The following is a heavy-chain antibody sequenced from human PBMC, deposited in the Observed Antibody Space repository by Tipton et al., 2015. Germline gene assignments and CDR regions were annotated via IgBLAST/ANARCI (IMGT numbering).Heavy chain of an antibody. D-gene: IGHD4-23*01. J-gene: IGHJ4*02. CDR3: ARARGRHGGLLDS. CDR1: SDSINKYY. CDR2: IQYSGGT. V-gene: IGHV4-59*01. Sequence: TLSLTCTVSSDSINKYYWSWIRQPPGKELQWIGYIQYSGGTNYNPSLESRVSMSVDTSKTQFSLEMRSVTATDTAVYYCARARGRHGGLLDSWGQGTLVRVSS.